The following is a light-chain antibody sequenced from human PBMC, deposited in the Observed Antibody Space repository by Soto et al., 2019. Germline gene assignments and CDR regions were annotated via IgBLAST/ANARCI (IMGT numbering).Light chain of an antibody. V-gene: IGLV2-23*02. CDR2: EVS. Sequence: QSVLTQPASVSGSPGQSITISCTGTSSDVGNYNLVSWYQQHPGKAPKLMIYEVSKRPSGVSNLFSGSNSGNTASLTISGLQAEDEADYYCCSYAGSSTFFGTGTKVTVL. CDR1: SSDVGNYNL. J-gene: IGLJ1*01. CDR3: CSYAGSSTF.